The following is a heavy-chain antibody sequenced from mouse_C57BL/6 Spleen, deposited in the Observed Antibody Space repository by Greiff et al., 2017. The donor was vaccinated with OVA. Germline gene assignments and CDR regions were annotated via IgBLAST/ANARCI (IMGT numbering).Heavy chain of an antibody. D-gene: IGHD1-1*01. Sequence: EVQLQQSGPELVKPGASVKIPCKASGYTFTDYNMDWVKQSHGKSLEWIGDINPNNGGTIYNQKFKGKATLTVDKSSSTAYMELRSLTSEDTAVYYCARSEYYGSSYGYFDVWGTGTTVTVSS. CDR3: ARSEYYGSSYGYFDV. J-gene: IGHJ1*03. CDR1: GYTFTDYN. V-gene: IGHV1-18*01. CDR2: INPNNGGT.